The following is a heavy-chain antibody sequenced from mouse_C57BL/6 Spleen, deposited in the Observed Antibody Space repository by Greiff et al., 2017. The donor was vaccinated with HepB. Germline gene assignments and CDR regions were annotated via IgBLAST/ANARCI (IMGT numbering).Heavy chain of an antibody. CDR1: GYTFTSYW. V-gene: IGHV1-69*01. D-gene: IGHD1-1*01. CDR3: ARDYGSSYVSFDY. CDR2: IDPSDSYT. Sequence: VQLQQPGAELVMPGASVKLSCKASGYTFTSYWMHWVKQRPGQGLEWIGEIDPSDSYTNYNQKFKGKSTLTVDKSSSTAYMQLSSLTSEDSAVYYCARDYGSSYVSFDYWGQGTTLTVSS. J-gene: IGHJ2*01.